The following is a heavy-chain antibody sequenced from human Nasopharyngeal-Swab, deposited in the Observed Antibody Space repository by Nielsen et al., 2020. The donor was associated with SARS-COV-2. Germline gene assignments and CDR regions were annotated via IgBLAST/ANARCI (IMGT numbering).Heavy chain of an antibody. Sequence: GESLKISCAASEFTFSSFGMHWVRQAPGKGLEWVAFIAHDASNEYYGDSVKGRFSISRDSSKNTLYLQMDSLRGEDTAVYYCARDVGGRDNYWGQGALVTVSS. CDR1: EFTFSSFG. D-gene: IGHD2-15*01. V-gene: IGHV3-30*03. CDR3: ARDVGGRDNY. J-gene: IGHJ4*02. CDR2: IAHDASNE.